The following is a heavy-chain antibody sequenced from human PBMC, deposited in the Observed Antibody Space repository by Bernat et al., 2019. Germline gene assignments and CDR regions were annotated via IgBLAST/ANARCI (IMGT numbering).Heavy chain of an antibody. V-gene: IGHV4-39*01. CDR1: NGSISSTFYY. CDR2: IYYTGTT. J-gene: IGHJ3*02. D-gene: IGHD3-3*01. CDR3: ARHVSFDFWSGYFTGWAFDI. Sequence: QLQESGPGLVRTSETLSLTCSVSNGSISSTFYYWAWIRQAPGKGLEWIGTIYYTGTTYYNPSLQSRVTISVDTTKNQFSLNLGSVTAADTAVYFCARHVSFDFWSGYFTGWAFDIWGQGTMVTVSS.